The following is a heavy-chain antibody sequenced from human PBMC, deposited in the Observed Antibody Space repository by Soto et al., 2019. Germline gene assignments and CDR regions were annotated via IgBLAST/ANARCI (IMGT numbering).Heavy chain of an antibody. V-gene: IGHV4-4*02. CDR2: IHHSGST. D-gene: IGHD6-19*01. CDR1: SASIISEQR. CDR3: ARRFGWYAIDQ. Sequence: QMQLQESGPGLVKPSETLSLTCAVSSASIISEQRWSWVRQPPGKGLEWIGEIHHSGSTNNNPSLQTTVPMSADKSKNQFSLKPHSVTAADTAVYYCARRFGWYAIDQWGQGTLVIVSS. J-gene: IGHJ4*02.